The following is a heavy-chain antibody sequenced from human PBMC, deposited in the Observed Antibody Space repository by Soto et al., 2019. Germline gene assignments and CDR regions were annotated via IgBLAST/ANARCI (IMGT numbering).Heavy chain of an antibody. CDR1: GGSISSGGNY. CDR3: ASDLLGHSSPGAYYYYGMDV. V-gene: IGHV4-31*03. CDR2: IYYSGST. J-gene: IGHJ6*02. Sequence: QVQLQESGPGLVKPSQTLSLTCTVSGGSISSGGNYWSWIRQHPGKGLEWIGYIYYSGSTYYNPSLKSRVTISVDTSKNLFSLKLSSVTAADTAVYYCASDLLGHSSPGAYYYYGMDVWGQGTTVTVSS. D-gene: IGHD6-13*01.